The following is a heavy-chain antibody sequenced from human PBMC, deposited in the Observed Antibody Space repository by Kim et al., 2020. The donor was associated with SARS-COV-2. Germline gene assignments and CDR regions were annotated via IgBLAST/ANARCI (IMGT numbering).Heavy chain of an antibody. CDR1: GYSFTSYW. CDR3: ARQNGYCSSTSCYNWFDP. Sequence: GASLQISCKGSGYSFTSYWIGWVRQMPGKGLEWMGIIYPGDSDTRYSPSFQGQVTISADKSISTAYLQWSSLKASDTAMYYCARQNGYCSSTSCYNWFDPWGQGTLVTVSS. D-gene: IGHD2-2*01. J-gene: IGHJ5*02. V-gene: IGHV5-51*01. CDR2: IYPGDSDT.